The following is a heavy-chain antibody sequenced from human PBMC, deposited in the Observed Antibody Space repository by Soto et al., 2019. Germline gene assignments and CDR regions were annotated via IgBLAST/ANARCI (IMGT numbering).Heavy chain of an antibody. Sequence: QVQLVQSGAEVKKPGASVKVSCKASGYTLTGDYMHWVRQAPGQGLEWMRWINPNSGGTNYAQKFQGWVTMTRETSISTAYMALSRLRSDDTAVYYCARDLHGGTGYYGMDVWGQGSTVTVSS. CDR2: INPNSGGT. J-gene: IGHJ6*02. D-gene: IGHD1-1*01. CDR1: GYTLTGDY. V-gene: IGHV1-2*04. CDR3: ARDLHGGTGYYGMDV.